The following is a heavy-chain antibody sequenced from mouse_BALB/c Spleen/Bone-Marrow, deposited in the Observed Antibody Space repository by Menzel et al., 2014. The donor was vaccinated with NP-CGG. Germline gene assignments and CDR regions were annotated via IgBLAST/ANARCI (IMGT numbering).Heavy chain of an antibody. CDR1: GFTFSSYT. CDR3: TGDLCDGYYYYAMDY. J-gene: IGHJ4*01. Sequence: EVKVEESGGGLVKPGGSLKLSCAASGFTFSSYTMSWVRQTPEKRLEWVATISSGGSYTYYPDSVKGRFTISRANAKNTLYLQMSNLNAKGTAMYYCTGDLCDGYYYYAMDYWGQGTSVTVSS. D-gene: IGHD2-3*01. CDR2: ISSGGSYT. V-gene: IGHV5-6-4*01.